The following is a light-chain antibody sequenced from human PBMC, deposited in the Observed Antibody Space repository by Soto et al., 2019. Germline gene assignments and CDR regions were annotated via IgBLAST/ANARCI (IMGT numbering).Light chain of an antibody. V-gene: IGLV2-14*01. CDR3: TSFTSSSTQV. CDR2: EVN. Sequence: QSALTQPASVSGSPGQSITISCTGTSGDVDAFDYVSWYQQHPGKAPKLIIFEVNDRPSGVSDRFSGSKSGSTASLTISGLQAEDGADYFCTSFTSSSTQVFGTGTKLTVL. J-gene: IGLJ1*01. CDR1: SGDVDAFDY.